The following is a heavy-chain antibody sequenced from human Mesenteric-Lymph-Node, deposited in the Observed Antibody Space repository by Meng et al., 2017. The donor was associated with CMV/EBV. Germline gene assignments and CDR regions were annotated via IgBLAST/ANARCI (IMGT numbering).Heavy chain of an antibody. CDR3: ARDGMTAVSTYYYHYGMDV. D-gene: IGHD4-11*01. V-gene: IGHV4-61*01. J-gene: IGHJ6*02. Sequence: GSLRLSCTVSGGSVSSGSYYWTWIRQPPGKGLEWIGYIHYSGSTNYNPSLKSRVTISLDTSKNQFSLKLSSVTAADTAVYYCARDGMTAVSTYYYHYGMDVWGQGTTVTVSS. CDR1: GGSVSSGSYY. CDR2: IHYSGST.